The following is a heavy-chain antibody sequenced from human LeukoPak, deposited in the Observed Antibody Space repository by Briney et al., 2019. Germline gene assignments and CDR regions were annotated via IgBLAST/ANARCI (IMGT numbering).Heavy chain of an antibody. D-gene: IGHD6-13*01. V-gene: IGHV4-39*01. CDR3: ARIAAAGKGLRNYFDY. J-gene: IGHJ4*02. CDR2: ICYSGST. CDR1: GGSISSSRYY. Sequence: SETLSLTCTVSGGSISSSRYYWGWIRQPPGKGLEWIGSICYSGSTHYNPSLKSRVTISVDTSKNQFSLKLRSVTAADTAVYYCARIAAAGKGLRNYFDYWGQGTLVTVSS.